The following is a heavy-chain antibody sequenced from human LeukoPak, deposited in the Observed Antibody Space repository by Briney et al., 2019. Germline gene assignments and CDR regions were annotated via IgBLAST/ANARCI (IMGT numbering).Heavy chain of an antibody. V-gene: IGHV3-7*01. Sequence: GGSLRLSCAASGLTFSSHWMSWVRQAPGKGLEWVANIKQDGSEKYYVDSVKGRFTISRDNAKNSLFLQMNSLRAEDTAVYYCAREPHIAVVTHFDYWGQGTLVTVSS. J-gene: IGHJ4*02. D-gene: IGHD6-19*01. CDR3: AREPHIAVVTHFDY. CDR1: GLTFSSHW. CDR2: IKQDGSEK.